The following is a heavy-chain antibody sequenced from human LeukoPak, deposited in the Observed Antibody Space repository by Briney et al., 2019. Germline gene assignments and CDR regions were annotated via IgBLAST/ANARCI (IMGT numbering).Heavy chain of an antibody. D-gene: IGHD3-16*01. J-gene: IGHJ4*02. CDR2: IRPDGSEK. CDR3: ARGGESRAMLHQ. V-gene: IGHV3-7*04. Sequence: GGSLRLSCAASGFTFSNSWMNWVRQAPGKGLEWVANIRPDGSEKDCVDSVEGRFTISRDNAKNSLYLQMNSLRVEGTALYYCARGGESRAMLHQWGQGTLVTVSS. CDR1: GFTFSNSW.